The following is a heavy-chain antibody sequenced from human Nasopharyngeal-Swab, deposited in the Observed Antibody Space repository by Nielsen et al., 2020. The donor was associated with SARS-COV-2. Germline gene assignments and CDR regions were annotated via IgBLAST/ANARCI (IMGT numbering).Heavy chain of an antibody. J-gene: IGHJ4*02. Sequence: GESLKISCVAFGFSLNRYAMIWVRQAPGKGLEWVSGISASGRATYYADSVEGRLTISRDNSRNTLSLHMNNLRAEDTATYYCARGCDTDCFRVDSWGQGTLVTVSS. CDR2: ISASGRAT. CDR1: GFSLNRYA. CDR3: ARGCDTDCFRVDS. D-gene: IGHD2-21*02. V-gene: IGHV3-23*01.